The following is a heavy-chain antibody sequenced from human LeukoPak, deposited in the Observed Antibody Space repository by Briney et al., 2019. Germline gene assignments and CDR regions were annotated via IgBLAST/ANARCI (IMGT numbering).Heavy chain of an antibody. CDR1: GGSFSGYY. D-gene: IGHD2-15*01. V-gene: IGHV4-34*01. J-gene: IGHJ6*03. Sequence: SETLSLTCAVYGGSFSGYYRSWIRQPPGKGLEWIGEINHSGSTNYNPSLKSRVTISVDTSKNQFSLKLSSVTAADTAVYYCARGSCSGGSCYYYYYYMDVWGKGTTVTVSS. CDR3: ARGSCSGGSCYYYYYYMDV. CDR2: INHSGST.